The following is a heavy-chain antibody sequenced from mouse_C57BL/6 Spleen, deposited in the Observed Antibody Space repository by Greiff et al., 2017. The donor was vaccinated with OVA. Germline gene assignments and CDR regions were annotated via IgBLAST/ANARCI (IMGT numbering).Heavy chain of an antibody. J-gene: IGHJ4*01. D-gene: IGHD1-1*01. Sequence: VKLMESGAELVRPGASVKLSCKASGYTFTDYYINWVKQRPGQGLEWIARIYPGSGNTYYNEKFKGKATLTAEKSSSTAYMQLSSLTSEDSAVYFCARSDYYGSSPPAMDYWGQGTSVTVSS. CDR1: GYTFTDYY. CDR3: ARSDYYGSSPPAMDY. V-gene: IGHV1-76*01. CDR2: IYPGSGNT.